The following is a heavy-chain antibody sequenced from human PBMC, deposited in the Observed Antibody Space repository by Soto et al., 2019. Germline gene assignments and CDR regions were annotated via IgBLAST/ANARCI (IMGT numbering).Heavy chain of an antibody. CDR3: ARRYGGTLYY. CDR1: GGSISSYY. Sequence: QVQLQESGPGLVKPSETLSLTCTVSGGSISSYYWSWIRQPPGKGLEWIGYIYYSGSTNYNPSLKSRVTISVDTSTNQFSLNLSSVTAADTPVYYCARRYGGTLYYCGQGTLVTVSS. D-gene: IGHD4-17*01. J-gene: IGHJ4*02. CDR2: IYYSGST. V-gene: IGHV4-59*08.